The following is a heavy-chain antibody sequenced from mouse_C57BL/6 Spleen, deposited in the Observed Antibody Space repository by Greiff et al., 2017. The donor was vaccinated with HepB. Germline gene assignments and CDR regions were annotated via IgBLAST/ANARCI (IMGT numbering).Heavy chain of an antibody. Sequence: QVQLQQSGAELARPGASVKLSCKASGYTFTSYGISWVKQRTGQGPEWIGEIYPRSGNTYYNEKFKGKATLTADKSSSTAYMELRSLTSEDSAVYFCARYYYGSFYFDYWGQGTTLTVSS. D-gene: IGHD1-1*01. V-gene: IGHV1-81*01. J-gene: IGHJ2*01. CDR2: IYPRSGNT. CDR3: ARYYYGSFYFDY. CDR1: GYTFTSYG.